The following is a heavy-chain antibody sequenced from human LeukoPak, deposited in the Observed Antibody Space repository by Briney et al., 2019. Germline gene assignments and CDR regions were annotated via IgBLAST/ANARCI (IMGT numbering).Heavy chain of an antibody. CDR2: IHYSGST. J-gene: IGHJ6*02. D-gene: IGHD5-18*01. CDR1: GGSISSYY. Sequence: KSSETLSLTCTVSGGSISSYYWNWIRQPPGKGLEWIGNIHYSGSTKYNASLRSRVTISVDTSKNQFSLNLSSVTAADTAVYYCARLDTALLHYGMDVWGQGTTVTVSS. V-gene: IGHV4-59*08. CDR3: ARLDTALLHYGMDV.